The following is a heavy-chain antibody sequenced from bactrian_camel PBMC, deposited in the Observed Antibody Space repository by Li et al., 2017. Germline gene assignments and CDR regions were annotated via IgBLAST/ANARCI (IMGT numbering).Heavy chain of an antibody. V-gene: IGHV3S1*01. Sequence: VQLVESGGGSVEAGGSLKISCEVSSMANTGACMGWFRQAPGKDREGVAAIYTRAGFTQYADSVKGRFTISEVNAKNTVYLQMNSLKTEDTAVYYCALGSSSQSTMTARGQGTQVTVS. J-gene: IGHJ4*01. CDR1: SMANTGAC. CDR2: IYTRAGFT. D-gene: IGHD6*01.